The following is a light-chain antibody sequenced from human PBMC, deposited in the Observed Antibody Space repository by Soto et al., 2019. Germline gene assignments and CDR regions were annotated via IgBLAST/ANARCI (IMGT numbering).Light chain of an antibody. V-gene: IGKV1-5*03. CDR3: QQYNSLWT. Sequence: DIQMTQSPSTLSASVGDRVTITCRASQSISSWLAWYQQKPGKAPKLLIYKASILESGVPSRFSGSGSGTEFTLTISMLQPDDFATYYCQQYNSLWTFGQGTKVEIK. CDR1: QSISSW. CDR2: KAS. J-gene: IGKJ1*01.